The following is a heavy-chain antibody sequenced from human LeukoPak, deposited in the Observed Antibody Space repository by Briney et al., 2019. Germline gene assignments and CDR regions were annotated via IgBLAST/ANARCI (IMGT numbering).Heavy chain of an antibody. D-gene: IGHD1/OR15-1a*01. CDR1: GFTFSRYA. CDR3: TKLDPRGKGNNLETFDM. J-gene: IGHJ3*02. Sequence: GGSLRLSCAASGFTFSRYAMGWVRQAPGKGLEWVSGIRGSHSTTYYTDSVKGRFTISRDNSKNTLYLQMNSLTAEDTAIYYCTKLDPRGKGNNLETFDMWGQGTMVTVSS. CDR2: IRGSHSTT. V-gene: IGHV3-23*01.